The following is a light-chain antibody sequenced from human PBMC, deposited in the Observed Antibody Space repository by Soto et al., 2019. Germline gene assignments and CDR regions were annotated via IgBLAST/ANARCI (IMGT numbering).Light chain of an antibody. J-gene: IGKJ2*01. CDR3: HQYYNSVYT. Sequence: EVVLTQSPGTLSLSPGDRATLSCRASRSVSRGFLAWYQQKPGQAPRLLIYGASNRATGIPDRFSGSGSGTDFTLTISRLQPEDFAVYYCHQYYNSVYTFGQGTMLEIK. CDR2: GAS. CDR1: RSVSRGF. V-gene: IGKV3-20*01.